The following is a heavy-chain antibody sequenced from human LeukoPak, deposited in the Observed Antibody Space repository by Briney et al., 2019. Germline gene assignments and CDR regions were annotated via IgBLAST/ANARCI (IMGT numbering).Heavy chain of an antibody. J-gene: IGHJ4*02. CDR1: GFTFSNYS. V-gene: IGHV3-21*01. Sequence: GGSLRLSCAASGFTFSNYSMNWVRQAPGKGLEWVSTITSSSSSMYYADSVKGRFTVSRDNAKNSLYLQMNSLRAEDTAVYYCGRGCSSGVCYRDFWGQGTLVTVSS. D-gene: IGHD2-8*01. CDR2: ITSSSSSM. CDR3: GRGCSSGVCYRDF.